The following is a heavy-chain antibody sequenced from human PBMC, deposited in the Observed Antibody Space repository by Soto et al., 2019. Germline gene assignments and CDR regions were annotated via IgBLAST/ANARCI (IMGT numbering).Heavy chain of an antibody. J-gene: IGHJ4*02. CDR3: VKDSGQLDY. V-gene: IGHV3-30*18. D-gene: IGHD6-13*01. CDR2: ISYDGSNK. Sequence: GGSLRLSCAASGFTFSSYGMHWVRQAPGKGLEWVAVISYDGSNKYYADSVKGRFTISRDNSKNTLYLQMNSLRAEDTAVYYCVKDSGQLDYWGQGTLVTVSS. CDR1: GFTFSSYG.